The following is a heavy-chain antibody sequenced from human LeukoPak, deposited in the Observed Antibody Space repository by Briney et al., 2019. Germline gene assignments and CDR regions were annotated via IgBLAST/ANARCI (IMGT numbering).Heavy chain of an antibody. CDR1: GYSISSGYY. CDR3: ARIKAGGYYYYYYMDV. CDR2: IYYSGST. D-gene: IGHD3-10*01. Sequence: SETLSLTCTVSGYSISSGYYWSWIRQPPGKGLEWIGYIYYSGSTNYNPSLKSRVTISVDTSKNQFSLKLSSVTAADTAVYYCARIKAGGYYYYYYMDVWGKGTTVTVSS. J-gene: IGHJ6*03. V-gene: IGHV4-61*01.